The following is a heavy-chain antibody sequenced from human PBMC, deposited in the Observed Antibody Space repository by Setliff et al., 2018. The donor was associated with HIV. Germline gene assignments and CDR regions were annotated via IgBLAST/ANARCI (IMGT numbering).Heavy chain of an antibody. Sequence: SETLSLTCTVSGGSLNSNYWSWIRQPPGEGLEWIGFIYYSGSASYNPSLKSRVTISIDTSKNHFSLKLTSVTAADTAVYYCARTTSLFPGMAAAQPWYYYYYMDVWGKGTTVTVS. CDR2: IYYSGSA. J-gene: IGHJ6*03. CDR1: GGSLNSNY. CDR3: ARTTSLFPGMAAAQPWYYYYYMDV. D-gene: IGHD6-13*01. V-gene: IGHV4-59*08.